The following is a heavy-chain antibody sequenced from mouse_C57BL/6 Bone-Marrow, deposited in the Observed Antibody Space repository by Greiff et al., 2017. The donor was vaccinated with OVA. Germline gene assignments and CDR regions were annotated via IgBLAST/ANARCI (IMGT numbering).Heavy chain of an antibody. J-gene: IGHJ4*01. V-gene: IGHV1-62-2*01. CDR2: FYPGSVSI. D-gene: IGHD2-3*01. Sequence: QVHVKQSGAELVKPGASVKLSCKASGYTFTEYTIHWVKQRSGQGLEWIGWFYPGSVSIKYNEKFKDKATLTADKSSSTVYMELSRLTSEDSAVYFCARHEDNDGYPYYYAMDYWGQGTSVTVSS. CDR3: ARHEDNDGYPYYYAMDY. CDR1: GYTFTEYT.